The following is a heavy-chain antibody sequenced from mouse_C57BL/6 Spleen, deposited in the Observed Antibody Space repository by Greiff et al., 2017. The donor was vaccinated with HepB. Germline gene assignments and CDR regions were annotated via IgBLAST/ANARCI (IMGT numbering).Heavy chain of an antibody. CDR1: GYTFTSYW. J-gene: IGHJ1*03. CDR3: ARDHYYGSSSGYFDV. Sequence: VQLQQPGAELVRPGSSVKLSCKASGYTFTSYWMHWVKQRPIHGLEWIGNIDPSDSETHYNPKFKDKATLTVDKSSSTAYMQLSSLTSEASAVYYCARDHYYGSSSGYFDVWGTGTTVTVPS. CDR2: IDPSDSET. V-gene: IGHV1-52*01. D-gene: IGHD1-1*01.